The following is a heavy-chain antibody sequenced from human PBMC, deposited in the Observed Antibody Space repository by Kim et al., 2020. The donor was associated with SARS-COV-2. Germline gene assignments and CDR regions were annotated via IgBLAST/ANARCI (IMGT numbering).Heavy chain of an antibody. CDR2: ISYDGSNK. CDR3: AKEDYYGSGSYLGY. V-gene: IGHV3-30*18. Sequence: GGSLRLSCAASGFTFSSYGMHWVRQAPAKGLEWVAVISYDGSNKYYADSVKGRFTISRDNSKNTLYLQMNSLRAEDTAVYYCAKEDYYGSGSYLGYWGQGTLVTVSS. CDR1: GFTFSSYG. J-gene: IGHJ4*02. D-gene: IGHD3-10*01.